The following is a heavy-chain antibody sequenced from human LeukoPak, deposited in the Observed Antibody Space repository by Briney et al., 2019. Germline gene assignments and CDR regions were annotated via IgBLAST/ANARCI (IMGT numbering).Heavy chain of an antibody. CDR1: GYTFTGYY. J-gene: IGHJ4*02. D-gene: IGHD3-9*01. V-gene: IGHV1-2*02. Sequence: ASVKVSCKASGYTFTGYYMHWVRQAPGQGLEWMGWINPNSGGTNYAQKFQGRVTMTRDTSISTAYMELSRLRSDDTAVYYCASDLHYDILTGYYTDYWGQGTLVTVSS. CDR3: ASDLHYDILTGYYTDY. CDR2: INPNSGGT.